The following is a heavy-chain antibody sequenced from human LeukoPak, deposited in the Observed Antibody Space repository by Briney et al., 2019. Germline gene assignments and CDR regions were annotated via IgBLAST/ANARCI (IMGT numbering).Heavy chain of an antibody. CDR1: GGSFSGYY. D-gene: IGHD6-6*01. CDR3: ASLEYSSSSLFDY. CDR2: INHSGST. V-gene: IGHV4-34*01. Sequence: PSEALSLTCAVYGGSFSGYYWSWIRQPPGKGLEWIGEINHSGSTNYNPSLKSRVTISVDTSKNQFSLKLSSVTAADTAVYYCASLEYSSSSLFDYWGQGTLVTVSS. J-gene: IGHJ4*02.